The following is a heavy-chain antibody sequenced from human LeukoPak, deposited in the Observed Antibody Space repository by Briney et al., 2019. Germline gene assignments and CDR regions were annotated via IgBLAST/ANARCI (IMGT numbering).Heavy chain of an antibody. CDR2: ISGSGYST. CDR1: GFTFSSYA. CDR3: AKQILTTVTPFDY. J-gene: IGHJ4*02. D-gene: IGHD4-17*01. Sequence: GGSLRLSCAASGFTFSSYAMSWVRQAPGKGLEWVSAISGSGYSTYYADSVKGRFTISRDNSKNTLYLQMHSLRAEDTAVYYCAKQILTTVTPFDYWGQGTLVTVSS. V-gene: IGHV3-23*01.